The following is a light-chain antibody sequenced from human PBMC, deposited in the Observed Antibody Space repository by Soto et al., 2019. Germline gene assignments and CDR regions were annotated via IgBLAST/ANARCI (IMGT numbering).Light chain of an antibody. CDR2: HAS. CDR3: QQNDISPRT. V-gene: IGKV1-39*01. Sequence: DIQMTQSPSSLSASVGDRVTITCRASQRISTYLNWYQQKPGNAPKLLIYHASRLQSGVPSRFSGSGSGTDFTLTIGGLQPEDFATYYCQQNDISPRTFGQGTKVETK. J-gene: IGKJ1*01. CDR1: QRISTY.